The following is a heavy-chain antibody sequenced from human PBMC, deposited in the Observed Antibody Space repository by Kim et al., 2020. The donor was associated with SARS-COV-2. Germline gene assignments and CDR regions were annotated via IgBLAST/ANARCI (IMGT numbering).Heavy chain of an antibody. J-gene: IGHJ6*04. V-gene: IGHV1-46*01. Sequence: ASVKVSCKASGYTFTNYFIHWVRQAPGQGLQWMGIINPSGGDTTYAQKFQGRVTMTRDTSTSTVYMELSSLRSEDTAVYYCARAPPYDSSGYYLKYNYYYGMDVWGKGTTVTVSS. CDR2: INPSGGDT. CDR1: GYTFTNYF. CDR3: ARAPPYDSSGYYLKYNYYYGMDV. D-gene: IGHD3-22*01.